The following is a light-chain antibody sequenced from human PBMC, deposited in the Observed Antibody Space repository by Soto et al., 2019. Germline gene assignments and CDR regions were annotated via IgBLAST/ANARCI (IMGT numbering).Light chain of an antibody. Sequence: EIVMMQSPATLSVSPGERATLSCRASQSVSSNSAWYQQKPGQAPRLLIYGASTRATGIPARFSGSGSGTEFTLTISSLQSEDFAVYYCQQYNNWPQTFGQGTKVDIK. CDR2: GAS. J-gene: IGKJ1*01. CDR1: QSVSSN. CDR3: QQYNNWPQT. V-gene: IGKV3-15*01.